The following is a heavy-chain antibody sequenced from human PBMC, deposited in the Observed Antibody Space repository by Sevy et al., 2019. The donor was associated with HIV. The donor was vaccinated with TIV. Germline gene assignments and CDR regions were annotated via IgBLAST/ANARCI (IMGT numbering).Heavy chain of an antibody. Sequence: GGSLRLSCAASGFTFTEFVMSWIRQSPGKGLEWVSTINSGGGSTYYADSVKGRFTISRDNSQNTLDLQMNSLRAEDTAVYYCAKDVVGGYYDSSGYSDHWGQGTLVTVSS. D-gene: IGHD3-22*01. CDR2: INSGGGST. J-gene: IGHJ4*02. V-gene: IGHV3-23*01. CDR1: GFTFTEFV. CDR3: AKDVVGGYYDSSGYSDH.